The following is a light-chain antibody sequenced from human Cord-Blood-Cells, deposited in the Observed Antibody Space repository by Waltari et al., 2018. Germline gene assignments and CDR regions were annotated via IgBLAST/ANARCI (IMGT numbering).Light chain of an antibody. CDR1: QSIISY. CDR3: QQSYSTPLT. Sequence: DIQMTQSPSSLSASVRDIITITCRASQSIISYLNWYQQKPGKAPKLLIYAAYSLQSGVPSRFSGSGSGTDFTITISSLQPEDFATYYCQQSYSTPLTFGGGTKVEIK. J-gene: IGKJ4*01. CDR2: AAY. V-gene: IGKV1-39*01.